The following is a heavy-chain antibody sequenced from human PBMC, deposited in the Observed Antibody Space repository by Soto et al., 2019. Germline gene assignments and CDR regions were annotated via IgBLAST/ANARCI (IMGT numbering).Heavy chain of an antibody. CDR1: GFTFDDYA. J-gene: IGHJ4*02. D-gene: IGHD1-26*01. CDR2: ISWKSGSI. V-gene: IGHV3-9*01. CDR3: AKDQRYSGSPSAFDY. Sequence: EVQLVESGGCLVQPGRSLRLSCAASGFTFDDYAMHWVRQAPGKGLAWVSGISWKSGSIGYADSVKGRFTISRDNAKNSLYLQMNSLRAEDTALYYCAKDQRYSGSPSAFDYWGQGTLVTVSS.